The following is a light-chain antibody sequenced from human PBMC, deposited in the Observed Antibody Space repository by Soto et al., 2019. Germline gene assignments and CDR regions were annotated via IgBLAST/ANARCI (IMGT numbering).Light chain of an antibody. Sequence: IHMTQSPSTLSASVLDRVTITCRASQSISNWLAWYQQKPGKAPKLLIYLASSLESGVPSRFSGSGSGTEFTLTISNLQPDDFATYYCQQYNSYSFGQGTKVDIK. CDR3: QQYNSYS. J-gene: IGKJ1*01. CDR1: QSISNW. CDR2: LAS. V-gene: IGKV1-5*03.